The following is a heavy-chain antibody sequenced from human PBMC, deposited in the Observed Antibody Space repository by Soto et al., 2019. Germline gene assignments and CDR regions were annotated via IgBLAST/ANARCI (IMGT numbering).Heavy chain of an antibody. CDR1: GGSFSGYY. V-gene: IGHV4-34*01. D-gene: IGHD2-15*01. J-gene: IGHJ6*02. CDR2: INHSGST. Sequence: SETLSLTCAVYGGSFSGYYWSWIRQPPGKGLEWIGEINHSGSTNYNPSLKSRVTISVDTSKNLFSLKLSSVTAADTAVYYCARRRGTKGCSGGSCYPPHYGMDVWGQGTKVTVSS. CDR3: ARRRGTKGCSGGSCYPPHYGMDV.